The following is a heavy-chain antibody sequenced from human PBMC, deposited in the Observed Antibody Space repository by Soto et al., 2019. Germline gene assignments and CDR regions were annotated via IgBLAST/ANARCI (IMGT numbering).Heavy chain of an antibody. CDR1: GGSVSSASYF. J-gene: IGHJ4*02. D-gene: IGHD6-19*01. Sequence: SETLSLTCTVSGGSVSSASYFWTWIRQPPGKGLEWIGYIYYSGSTNYNPSLKSRVTISVDTSKNQFSLKLSSVTAADTAVYYCARDSGWYFDYWGQGTLVTRLL. CDR2: IYYSGST. CDR3: ARDSGWYFDY. V-gene: IGHV4-61*01.